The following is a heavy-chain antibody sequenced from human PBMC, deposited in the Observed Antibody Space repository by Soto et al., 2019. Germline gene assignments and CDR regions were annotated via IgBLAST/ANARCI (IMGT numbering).Heavy chain of an antibody. J-gene: IGHJ4*02. Sequence: WGSLLVACAASGFTFSNNAMTWVRQAPGKGLEWVSAISSGGGNTYYADSVNGRFTISIDNSKNTLYLQMNSLRAEDTAVYYCAKLLAGKFSDNWGQGSMVTVSS. V-gene: IGHV3-23*01. CDR1: GFTFSNNA. CDR3: AKLLAGKFSDN. CDR2: ISSGGGNT.